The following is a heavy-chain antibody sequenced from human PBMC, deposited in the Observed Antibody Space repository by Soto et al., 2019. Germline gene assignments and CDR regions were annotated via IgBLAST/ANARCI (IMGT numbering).Heavy chain of an antibody. CDR3: ARPVRSGWYGGFDY. J-gene: IGHJ4*02. D-gene: IGHD6-19*01. CDR2: IYYSGST. Sequence: SETLSLTCTVSGGSISSSSYYWGWIRQPPGKGLEWIGSIYYSGSTYYNPSLKSRVTISVDTSKNQFSLMLSSVTAADTAVYYCARPVRSGWYGGFDYWGQGTLVTVSS. V-gene: IGHV4-39*01. CDR1: GGSISSSSYY.